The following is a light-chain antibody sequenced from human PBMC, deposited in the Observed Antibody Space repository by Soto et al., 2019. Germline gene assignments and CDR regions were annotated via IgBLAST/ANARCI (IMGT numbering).Light chain of an antibody. V-gene: IGKV3-15*01. CDR3: QQYKIWPPLT. CDR1: QSVGSA. Sequence: EIVMTQSPATLSVSPGETATLSCRASQSVGSAVAWYQHKPGQAPRLLIVAASIRATGVPGRFSGGGSGTEFTLAISSLLSEDFSVYYCQQYKIWPPLTFGWGTTVEIK. J-gene: IGKJ4*01. CDR2: AAS.